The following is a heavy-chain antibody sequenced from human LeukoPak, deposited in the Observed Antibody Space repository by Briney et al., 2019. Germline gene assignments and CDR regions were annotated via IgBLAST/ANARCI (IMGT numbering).Heavy chain of an antibody. J-gene: IGHJ4*02. Sequence: GGSLRLSCAASGFTFNNYWMTWFRQAPGKGLEWVSSISSSSSYIYYADSVKGRFTISRDNAKNSLYLQMNSLRAEDTAVYYCARDSRGILTGYSIPYWDWGQGTLVTVSS. V-gene: IGHV3-21*01. CDR2: ISSSSSYI. CDR3: ARDSRGILTGYSIPYWD. D-gene: IGHD3-9*01. CDR1: GFTFNNYW.